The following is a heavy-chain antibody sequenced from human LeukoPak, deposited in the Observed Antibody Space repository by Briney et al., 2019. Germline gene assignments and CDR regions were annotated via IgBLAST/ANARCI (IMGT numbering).Heavy chain of an antibody. CDR1: GGTFSSYA. V-gene: IGHV1-69*05. J-gene: IGHJ4*02. CDR3: ARSASYSSGPDDY. Sequence: SVKVSCKASGGTFSSYAISWVRQAPGQGLEWMGGIIPIFGTANYAQKFQGRITITTDESTSTAYMELSSLRSEDTAVYYCARSASYSSGPDDYWGQGTLVTVSS. CDR2: IIPIFGTA. D-gene: IGHD6-19*01.